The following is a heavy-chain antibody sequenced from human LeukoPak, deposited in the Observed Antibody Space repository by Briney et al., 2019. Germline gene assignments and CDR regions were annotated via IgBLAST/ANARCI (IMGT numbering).Heavy chain of an antibody. J-gene: IGHJ4*02. Sequence: ASVKVSCKASGYEFTDFYIHLARQAPGQGPEWMGWIHPDSGGTNYAPEFNGRFTWTRETSISTVYMELSSLGSDDTAVYYCARLRGGYDSADYWGQGTLVTVSS. V-gene: IGHV1-2*02. CDR2: IHPDSGGT. CDR3: ARLRGGYDSADY. D-gene: IGHD5-12*01. CDR1: GYEFTDFY.